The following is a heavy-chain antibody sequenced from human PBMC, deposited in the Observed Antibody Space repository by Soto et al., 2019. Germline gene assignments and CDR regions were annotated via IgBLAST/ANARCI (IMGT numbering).Heavy chain of an antibody. J-gene: IGHJ4*02. CDR2: ISAYNGET. V-gene: IGHV1-18*01. Sequence: QVQLVQSGPEVKKPGASAKASCKASGYTFSNYGISWMRQVPGQGLEWMGWISAYNGETKYAQKIQGRVSMTTDTSTNTAYMELGSLRSDDTAVYYCATASGTGVGTTSYWGQGTLVTVSS. CDR1: GYTFSNYG. D-gene: IGHD1-26*01. CDR3: ATASGTGVGTTSY.